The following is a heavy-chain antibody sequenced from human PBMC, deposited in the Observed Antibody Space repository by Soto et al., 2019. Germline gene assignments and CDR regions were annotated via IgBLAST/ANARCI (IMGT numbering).Heavy chain of an antibody. V-gene: IGHV3-48*03. CDR3: ARGDTSWYASFDY. J-gene: IGHJ4*01. D-gene: IGHD6-13*01. CDR1: GFIFSNFE. Sequence: EVQLVESGGRLVQPGGSLRLSCAVSGFIFSNFEMNWVRQAPGKGLEWISYVSNSGTKSYADSVKGRFTISRDNTKDSLYLQMNSPRAADTAVYSCARGDTSWYASFDYWGHGVLVTVSS. CDR2: VSNSGTK.